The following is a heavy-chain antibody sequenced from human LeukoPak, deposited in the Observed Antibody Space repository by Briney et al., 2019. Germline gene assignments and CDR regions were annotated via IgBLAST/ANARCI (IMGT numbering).Heavy chain of an antibody. J-gene: IGHJ4*02. CDR2: IWYDGSNK. D-gene: IGHD2-2*01. Sequence: GGSLRLSCAASGFTFTSYGMHWVRQAPGKGLEWVAVIWYDGSNKYYADSVKGRFTISRDNSKNTLYLQMNSLRAADTAVYYCARDDSSELLCNCSCNSCYRWHDFDYWGQGTLVTVSS. V-gene: IGHV3-33*01. CDR1: GFTFTSYG. CDR3: ARDDSSELLCNCSCNSCYRWHDFDY.